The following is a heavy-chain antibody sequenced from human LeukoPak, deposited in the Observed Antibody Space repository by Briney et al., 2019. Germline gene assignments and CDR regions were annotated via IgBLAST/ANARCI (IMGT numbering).Heavy chain of an antibody. Sequence: PGGSLRLSCAASGFSFSTSGMNWVRQAPGKGLEWVSFIDNSASVIYYADAVKGRVAISRDNAKSALYLQMNSLRAEDTAVYYCAKDTRYSSGWYIPNDYWGQGTLVTVSS. CDR2: IDNSASVI. V-gene: IGHV3-48*03. CDR1: GFSFSTSG. D-gene: IGHD6-19*01. CDR3: AKDTRYSSGWYIPNDY. J-gene: IGHJ4*02.